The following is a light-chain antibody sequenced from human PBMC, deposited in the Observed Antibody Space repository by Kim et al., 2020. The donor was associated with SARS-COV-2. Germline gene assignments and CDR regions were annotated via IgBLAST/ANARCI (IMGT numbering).Light chain of an antibody. CDR2: RNN. J-gene: IGLJ3*02. V-gene: IGLV1-47*01. Sequence: QSVLTQPPSASGTPGQRVTISCSGSSSNIGSNYVYWYQQLPGTAPKLLIYRNNQRPSGVPDRFSGSKSGPSASLAISGLRAEDEADYYCAAWDDRLRGPVFGGGTQLTVL. CDR1: SSNIGSNY. CDR3: AAWDDRLRGPV.